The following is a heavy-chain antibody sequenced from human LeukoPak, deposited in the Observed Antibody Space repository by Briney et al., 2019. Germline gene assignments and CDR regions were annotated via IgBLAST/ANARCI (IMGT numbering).Heavy chain of an antibody. CDR3: ARALYQYCSSTSCPTAFDY. J-gene: IGHJ4*02. D-gene: IGHD2-2*01. Sequence: ASVKVSCKASGYTFTSYGINWVRQAPGQGLEWMGWISAYNKRNYAQKFQGRVTMTTDTSTSTAYMELRNLRSDDTAVYYCARALYQYCSSTSCPTAFDYWGQGTLVTVSS. CDR1: GYTFTSYG. CDR2: ISAYNKR. V-gene: IGHV1-18*01.